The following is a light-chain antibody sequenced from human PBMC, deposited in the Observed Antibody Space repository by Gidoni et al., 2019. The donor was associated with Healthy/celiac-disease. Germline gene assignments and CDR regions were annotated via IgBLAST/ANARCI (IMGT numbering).Light chain of an antibody. Sequence: QSVLTQTPSASGTPGQRVTISCSGSSSNIGSNTVNWYQQFPRTAPKLLIYSNNQRPSGVPDRFSGSKSGTSASLAISGLQSEDEADYYCAAWDDSLNGPVFGGGTKLTVL. CDR2: SNN. J-gene: IGLJ2*01. CDR1: SSNIGSNT. CDR3: AAWDDSLNGPV. V-gene: IGLV1-44*01.